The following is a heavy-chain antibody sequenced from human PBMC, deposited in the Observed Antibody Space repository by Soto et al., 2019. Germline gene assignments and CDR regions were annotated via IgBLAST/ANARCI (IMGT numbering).Heavy chain of an antibody. J-gene: IGHJ5*02. CDR1: GGSISSGGYY. V-gene: IGHV4-31*03. CDR3: ARAGAVNWFDP. CDR2: IYYSGRT. Sequence: QVQLQESGPGLVKPSQTLSLTCTVSGGSISSGGYYWSWIRQHPGKGLEWIGYIYYSGRTYHNPSLKIRITISVDTSKNQFSLKLSSVTAADTAVYYCARAGAVNWFDPWGQGTLVTVSS.